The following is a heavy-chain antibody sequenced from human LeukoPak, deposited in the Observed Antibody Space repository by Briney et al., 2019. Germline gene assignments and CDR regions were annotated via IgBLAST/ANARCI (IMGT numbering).Heavy chain of an antibody. Sequence: SVKVSCKASGFTFTSSAVQWVRQARGQRLEWIGWIVVGSGNTNYAQKFQERVTITRDMSTSTAYMELSSLRSEDTAVYYCARDRVFGSGLPAYYYGMDVWGQGTTVTVSS. D-gene: IGHD6-19*01. CDR1: GFTFTSSA. V-gene: IGHV1-58*01. CDR2: IVVGSGNT. CDR3: ARDRVFGSGLPAYYYGMDV. J-gene: IGHJ6*02.